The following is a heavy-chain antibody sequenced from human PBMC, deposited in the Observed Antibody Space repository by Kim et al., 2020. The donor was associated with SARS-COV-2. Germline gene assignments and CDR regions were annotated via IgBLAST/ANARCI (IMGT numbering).Heavy chain of an antibody. J-gene: IGHJ1*01. Sequence: DSVKGRFTISRDNSKNTLYLQMNSLRAEDTAVYYCAKGFLVGATLGYFQHWGQGTLVTVSS. V-gene: IGHV3-30*02. CDR3: AKGFLVGATLGYFQH. D-gene: IGHD1-26*01.